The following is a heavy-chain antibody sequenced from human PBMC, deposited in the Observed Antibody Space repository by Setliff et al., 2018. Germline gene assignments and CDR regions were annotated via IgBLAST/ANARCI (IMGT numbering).Heavy chain of an antibody. D-gene: IGHD2-21*01. V-gene: IGHV3-33*08. CDR3: VSDPPNSGYAFDL. Sequence: PGGSLRLSCAASGFTFSSHWMHWVRQAPGKGLEWVAFIWYDGSHTYYGDSVKGRFTISRDNSKNTVSLQMNSLRSDDTAVYYCVSDPPNSGYAFDLWGQGAMVTVSS. CDR1: GFTFSSHW. J-gene: IGHJ3*01. CDR2: IWYDGSHT.